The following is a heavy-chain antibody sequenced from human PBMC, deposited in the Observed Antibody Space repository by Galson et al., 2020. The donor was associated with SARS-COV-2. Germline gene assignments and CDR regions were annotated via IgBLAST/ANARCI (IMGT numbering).Heavy chain of an antibody. J-gene: IGHJ5*02. V-gene: IGHV4-4*02. Sequence: SETLSLTCAVSGGSISSSNWWSWVRQPPGKGLEWIGEIYHSGSTNYNPSLKSRVTISVDKSKNQFSLKLSSVTAADTAVYYCARDRSSTSSRIRYNWFDPWGQGTLVTVSS. CDR1: GGSISSSNW. CDR2: IYHSGST. CDR3: ARDRSSTSSRIRYNWFDP. D-gene: IGHD2-2*01.